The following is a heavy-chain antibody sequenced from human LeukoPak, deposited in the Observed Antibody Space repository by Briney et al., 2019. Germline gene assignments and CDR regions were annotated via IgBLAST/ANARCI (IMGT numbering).Heavy chain of an antibody. D-gene: IGHD6-6*01. J-gene: IGHJ4*02. CDR3: AKDSGYSSSSAFDY. Sequence: GGSLRLSCAASGFTFSNAWMSWVRQAPGKGLEWVGRIKSKTDGGTTDYAAPVKGRFTISRDNSKNTLYLQMNSLRAEDTAVYYCAKDSGYSSSSAFDYWGQGTLVTVSS. V-gene: IGHV3-15*01. CDR1: GFTFSNAW. CDR2: IKSKTDGGTT.